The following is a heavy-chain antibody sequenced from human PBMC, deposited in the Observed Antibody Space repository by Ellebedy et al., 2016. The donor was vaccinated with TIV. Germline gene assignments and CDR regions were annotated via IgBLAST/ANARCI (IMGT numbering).Heavy chain of an antibody. Sequence: AASVKVSCNPSGYTFTSYDINWVRQAPGQGLEYLGWMQPGSGNTGYAQKFEGRVTMTRAPSTGTAYMELNSLRSEDTAVYYCTVGLFDPWGQGTLVTVSS. CDR3: TVGLFDP. J-gene: IGHJ5*02. CDR2: MQPGSGNT. CDR1: GYTFTSYD. V-gene: IGHV1-8*01. D-gene: IGHD3-10*01.